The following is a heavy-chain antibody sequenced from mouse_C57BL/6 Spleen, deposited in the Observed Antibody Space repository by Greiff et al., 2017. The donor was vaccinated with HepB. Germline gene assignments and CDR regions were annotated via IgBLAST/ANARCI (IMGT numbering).Heavy chain of an antibody. V-gene: IGHV1-18*01. D-gene: IGHD2-3*01. J-gene: IGHJ3*01. CDR2: INPNNGGT. CDR1: GYTFTDYN. CDR3: ARDDGYSWFAY. Sequence: VQLQQSGPELVKPGASVKIPCKASGYTFTDYNMDWVKQSHGKSLEWIGDINPNNGGTIYNQKFKGKATLTVDKSSSTAYMELRSLKSEDTAVYYCARDDGYSWFAYWGQGTLVTVSA.